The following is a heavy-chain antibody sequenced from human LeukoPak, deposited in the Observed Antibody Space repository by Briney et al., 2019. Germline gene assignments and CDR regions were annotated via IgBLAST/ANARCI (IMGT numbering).Heavy chain of an antibody. V-gene: IGHV3-23*01. CDR3: AKDAIRGHYATDWYFDY. Sequence: GGSLRLSCAASGFTFSSYAMSWVRQAPGRGLEWVSTISGAAGSSYYADSVKGRFTISRDNSQNTLYLQMSSLRVEDTAVYYCAKDAIRGHYATDWYFDYWGLGTLVTVSS. CDR1: GFTFSSYA. D-gene: IGHD3-9*01. J-gene: IGHJ4*02. CDR2: ISGAAGSS.